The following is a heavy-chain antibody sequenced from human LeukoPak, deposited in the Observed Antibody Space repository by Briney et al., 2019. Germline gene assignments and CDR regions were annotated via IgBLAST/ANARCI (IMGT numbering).Heavy chain of an antibody. D-gene: IGHD6-6*01. CDR1: GGSFSGYY. CDR3: ARRVSWLKQPVLKRLKGWFDP. Sequence: SETLSLTCAVYGGSFSGYYWSWIRQPPGKGLEWIGEINHSGSTNYNPSLKSRVTISVDTSKNQFSLKLSSVTAADTAVYYCARRVSWLKQPVLKRLKGWFDPWGQGTLVTVSS. J-gene: IGHJ5*02. V-gene: IGHV4-34*01. CDR2: INHSGST.